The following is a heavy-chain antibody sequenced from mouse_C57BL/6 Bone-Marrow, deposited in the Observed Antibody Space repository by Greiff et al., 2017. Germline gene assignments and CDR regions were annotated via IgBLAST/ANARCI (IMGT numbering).Heavy chain of an antibody. J-gene: IGHJ1*03. V-gene: IGHV5-12*01. CDR2: ISNGGGST. CDR3: ARQRGYGNYPHWYFDV. Sequence: EVHLVESGGGLVQPGGSLKLSCAASGFTFSDYYMYWVRQTPEKRLEWVAYISNGGGSTYYPDTVKGRFTISRDNAKNTLYLQMSRLKSEDTAMYYCARQRGYGNYPHWYFDVWGTGTTVTVSS. D-gene: IGHD2-1*01. CDR1: GFTFSDYY.